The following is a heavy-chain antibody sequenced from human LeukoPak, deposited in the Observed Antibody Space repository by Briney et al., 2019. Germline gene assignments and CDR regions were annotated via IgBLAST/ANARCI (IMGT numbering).Heavy chain of an antibody. D-gene: IGHD5-18*01. V-gene: IGHV4-61*02. CDR2: ISSSGST. CDR3: ARTTEGGYTYDYFYYYYMDV. CDR1: GDSISSGDYY. Sequence: PSETLSLTCTVSGDSISSGDYYWSWIRQPAGKGLEWIGRISSSGSTNYNPSLKSRVTISVDTSKNQFSLKLSSVTAADTAVYYCARTTEGGYTYDYFYYYYMDVWGKGTTVTISS. J-gene: IGHJ6*03.